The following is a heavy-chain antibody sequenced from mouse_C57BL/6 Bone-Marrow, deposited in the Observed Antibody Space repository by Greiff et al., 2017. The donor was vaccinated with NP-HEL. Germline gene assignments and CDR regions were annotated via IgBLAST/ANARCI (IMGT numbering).Heavy chain of an antibody. Sequence: VQRVESGAELARPGASVKLSCKASGYTFTSYGISWVKQRPGQGLEWIGELYPRSGNTYYNEKFKGKAPLTADKSSSTAYMELRSLTSEDSAVYVCASPNYYGSSPWFAYWGQGTLVTVSA. J-gene: IGHJ3*01. CDR1: GYTFTSYG. CDR2: LYPRSGNT. V-gene: IGHV1-81*01. D-gene: IGHD1-1*01. CDR3: ASPNYYGSSPWFAY.